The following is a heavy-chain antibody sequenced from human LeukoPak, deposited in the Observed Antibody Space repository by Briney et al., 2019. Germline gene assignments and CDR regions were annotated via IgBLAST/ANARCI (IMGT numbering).Heavy chain of an antibody. CDR1: GGSTSNYF. CDR2: IHTSGST. Sequence: KSSETLSLTCTVSGGSTSNYFCTWLRQSAGRGLEWIGRIHTSGSTNYNPSLKSRVSMSVDTSKNQFSLKLSSVTAADTAVYYCARNQEEAAGEDRGAFDIWGQGTMVTVSS. D-gene: IGHD1-26*01. V-gene: IGHV4-4*07. CDR3: ARNQEEAAGEDRGAFDI. J-gene: IGHJ3*02.